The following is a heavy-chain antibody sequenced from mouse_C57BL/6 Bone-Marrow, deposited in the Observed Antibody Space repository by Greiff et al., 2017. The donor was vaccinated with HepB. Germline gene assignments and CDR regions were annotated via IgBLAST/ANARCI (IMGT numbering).Heavy chain of an antibody. V-gene: IGHV14-4*01. CDR1: GFNIKDDY. J-gene: IGHJ2*01. Sequence: EVKLVESGAELVRPGASVKLSCTASGFNIKDDYMHWVKQRPEQGLEWIGWIDPENGDTEYASKFQGKATITADTSSNTAYLQLSSLTSEDTAVYYCTTDYYGTLFDYWGQGTTLTVSS. CDR3: TTDYYGTLFDY. D-gene: IGHD1-1*01. CDR2: IDPENGDT.